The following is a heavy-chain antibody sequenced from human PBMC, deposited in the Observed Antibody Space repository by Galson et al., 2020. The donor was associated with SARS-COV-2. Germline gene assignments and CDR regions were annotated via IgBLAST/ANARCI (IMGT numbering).Heavy chain of an antibody. CDR2: IYYSGST. D-gene: IGHD5-12*01. CDR1: GGSISSFY. V-gene: IGHV4-59*01. Sequence: SETLSLTCTVSGGSISSFYWSWIRQPPGTGLEWIGYIYYSGSTNYNPSLKSRVTISVDTSKNQFSLKLSSVTAAATAVYYCSWSGYCGYDSGGSRYFVYWCQVT. J-gene: IGHJ4*02. CDR3: SWSGYCGYDSGGSRYFVY.